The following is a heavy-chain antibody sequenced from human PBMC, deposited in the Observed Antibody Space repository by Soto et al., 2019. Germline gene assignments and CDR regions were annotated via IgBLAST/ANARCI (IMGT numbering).Heavy chain of an antibody. J-gene: IGHJ6*02. V-gene: IGHV1-2*04. CDR2: INPNSGGT. CDR3: AREVTPKARHYHGMDV. Sequence: GASVKVSCKASGYTFTGYYMHWVRQAPGQGLEWMGWINPNSGGTNYAQKFQGWVTMTRDTSISTAYMEVSRLRSDDTAVYYCAREVTPKARHYHGMDVWGQGTTVSVS. CDR1: GYTFTGYY.